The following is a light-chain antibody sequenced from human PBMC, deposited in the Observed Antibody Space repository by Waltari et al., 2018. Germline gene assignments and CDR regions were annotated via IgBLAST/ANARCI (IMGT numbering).Light chain of an antibody. Sequence: QSALTQPASVSGSPGQSITISCTGTSSDVGGYNHASWYQQTPGKAPKPLVYVCTKRPLGVSNRYSGSKAGNTASLTISGLQAEDEAVYYCSSYRTSSTFVFGPGTKVTVL. CDR2: VCT. CDR1: SSDVGGYNH. J-gene: IGLJ1*01. V-gene: IGLV2-14*01. CDR3: SSYRTSSTFV.